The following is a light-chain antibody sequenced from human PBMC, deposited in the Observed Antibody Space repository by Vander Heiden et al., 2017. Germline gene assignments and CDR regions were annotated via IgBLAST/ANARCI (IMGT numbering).Light chain of an antibody. V-gene: IGKV1-39*01. Sequence: DIQMTQSPSSLSASLGDRVTITCRTSQGSGVYLNWYQQKPEKAPNLLFYIASSLQTGVPPRFSGSGAGIDFTLTISSLQPEDSATYYCQQTYTTPQTFGGGTKVEIK. CDR2: IAS. CDR3: QQTYTTPQT. J-gene: IGKJ4*01. CDR1: QGSGVY.